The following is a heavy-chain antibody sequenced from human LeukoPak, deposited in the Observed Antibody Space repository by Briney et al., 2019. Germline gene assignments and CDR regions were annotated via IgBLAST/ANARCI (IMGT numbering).Heavy chain of an antibody. Sequence: SETLSLTCTVSGGSTSSSSYYWGWIRQPPGKGLEWIGSIYYSGSTYYNPSLKSRVTIPVDTSKNQFSLKLSSVTAADTAVYYCASPTGEAYYFDYWGQGTLVTVSS. V-gene: IGHV4-39*01. CDR3: ASPTGEAYYFDY. D-gene: IGHD7-27*01. J-gene: IGHJ4*02. CDR2: IYYSGST. CDR1: GGSTSSSSYY.